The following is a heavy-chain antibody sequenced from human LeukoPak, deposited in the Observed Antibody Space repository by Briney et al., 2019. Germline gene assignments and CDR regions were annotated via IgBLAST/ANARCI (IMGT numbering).Heavy chain of an antibody. CDR3: ATVIDNSGSLGF. Sequence: GGSLRLSCAASGFTVSNNYMSWVRQAPGKGLEWVSVIYSGGSTYYTDSVKGRFAISRDSSKHTLYLQMNSLRAEDTAVYYCATVIDNSGSLGFWGQGTLVTVSS. D-gene: IGHD3-22*01. V-gene: IGHV3-53*01. CDR1: GFTVSNNY. J-gene: IGHJ4*02. CDR2: IYSGGST.